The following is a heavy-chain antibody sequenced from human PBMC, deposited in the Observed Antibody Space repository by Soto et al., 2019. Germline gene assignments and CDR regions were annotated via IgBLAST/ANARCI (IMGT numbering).Heavy chain of an antibody. J-gene: IGHJ4*02. CDR2: ISSSSSTI. CDR1: GFTFSSYS. CDR3: ARSVLRFLDWSDYFDY. V-gene: IGHV3-48*02. Sequence: SGGSLRLSCAASGFTFSSYSMNWVRQAPGKGLEWVSYISSSSSTIYYADSVKGRFTISRDNAKNSLYLQMNSLRDEDTAVYYCARSVLRFLDWSDYFDYWGQATLVNVSS. D-gene: IGHD3-3*01.